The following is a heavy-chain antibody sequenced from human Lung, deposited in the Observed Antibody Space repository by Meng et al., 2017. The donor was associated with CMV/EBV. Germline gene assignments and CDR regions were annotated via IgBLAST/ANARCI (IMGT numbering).Heavy chain of an antibody. J-gene: IGHJ6*02. CDR2: IIPIFGTA. V-gene: IGHV1-69*05. D-gene: IGHD2-2*01. CDR3: ARLDIVVVPAASLAGGYYYYGMDV. CDR1: GGTFSSYA. Sequence: SVKVSXKASGGTFSSYAISWVRQAPGQGLEWMGGIIPIFGTANYAQKFQGRVTITTDESTSTAYMELSSLRSEDTAVYYCARLDIVVVPAASLAGGYYYYGMDVWGQGTTVXVSS.